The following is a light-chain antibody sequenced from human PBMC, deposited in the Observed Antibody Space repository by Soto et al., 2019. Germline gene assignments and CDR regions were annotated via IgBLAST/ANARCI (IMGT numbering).Light chain of an antibody. CDR3: QQYHTDWT. J-gene: IGKJ1*01. V-gene: IGKV3-20*01. CDR1: QSVSSSY. CDR2: GAS. Sequence: EIVLTQSPGTLSLSPGERATLSCRASQSVSSSYLAWYQQKPGQAPRLLIYGASSRATGIPDRFSGRGSGTEFTLTISSLQADDYATFYCQQYHTDWTFGQGTKVEIK.